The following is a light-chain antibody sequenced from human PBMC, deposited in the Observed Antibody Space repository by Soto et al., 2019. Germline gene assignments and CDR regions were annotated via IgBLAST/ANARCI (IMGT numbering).Light chain of an antibody. Sequence: EIAFKQSPCRLYLYTRERANLSCRASHTVDTNYLAWYQQIPGQAPRLLIYGASTRATGIPDRFSGSGSGTDFTLTISRLEPEDFAVYYCQHFGSSRGTFGQGTKVDIK. V-gene: IGKV3-20*01. CDR3: QHFGSSRGT. CDR2: GAS. CDR1: HTVDTNY. J-gene: IGKJ1*01.